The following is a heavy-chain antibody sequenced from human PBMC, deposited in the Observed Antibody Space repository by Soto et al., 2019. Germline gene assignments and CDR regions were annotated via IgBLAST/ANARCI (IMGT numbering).Heavy chain of an antibody. CDR1: GGTFSSYA. Sequence: QVQLVQSGAEVKKPGSSVKVSCKASGGTFSSYAISWVRQAPGQGLEWMGGIIPIFGTANYAQKFQGRVTITADESTSTACMELSSLRSEDTAVYYCAREGGDEDCSSTSCYFDYWGQGTLVTVSS. D-gene: IGHD2-2*01. CDR3: AREGGDEDCSSTSCYFDY. J-gene: IGHJ4*02. V-gene: IGHV1-69*01. CDR2: IIPIFGTA.